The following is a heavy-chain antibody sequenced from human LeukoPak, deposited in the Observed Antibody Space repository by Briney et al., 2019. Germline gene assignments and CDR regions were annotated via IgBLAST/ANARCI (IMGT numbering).Heavy chain of an antibody. Sequence: PSETLSLTCAVYGGSFSGYYWSWIRQPPGKGLEWIGEINHSGSTTNNPTLKRRVTISVATSKNQFSLKLSCVLAAYTAVYCYCRRRYYSSSGYLEGADDAFDIWGKGTMVTVSS. CDR1: GGSFSGYY. CDR3: CRRRYYSSSGYLEGADDAFDI. D-gene: IGHD3-22*01. CDR2: INHSGST. V-gene: IGHV4-34*01. J-gene: IGHJ3*02.